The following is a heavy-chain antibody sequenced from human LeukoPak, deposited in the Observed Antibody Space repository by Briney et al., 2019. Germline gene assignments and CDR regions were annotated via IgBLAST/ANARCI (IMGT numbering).Heavy chain of an antibody. V-gene: IGHV1-2*02. CDR3: ARYQGYCSSTSCYYYYGMDV. CDR1: GYTFTGYY. J-gene: IGHJ6*02. CDR2: IDPNSGGT. D-gene: IGHD2-2*01. Sequence: ASVKVSCKASGYTFTGYYMHWVRQAPGQGLEWMGWIDPNSGGTNYAQKFQGRVTMTRDTSISTAYMELSRLRSDDTAVYCCARYQGYCSSTSCYYYYGMDVWGQGTTVTVSS.